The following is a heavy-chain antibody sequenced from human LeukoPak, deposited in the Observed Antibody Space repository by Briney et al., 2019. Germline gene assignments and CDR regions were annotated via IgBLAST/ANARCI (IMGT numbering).Heavy chain of an antibody. V-gene: IGHV3-20*04. CDR1: GSTLKVFG. CDR3: AKDRTTTVAGAFDI. D-gene: IGHD4-23*01. Sequence: PGGSLRLSCAAPGSTLKVFGLTGARRPPGRGLSWALGISSDGGDIGYADSVKGRFTISRDNSKNTLYLQMNSLRAEDTAVYYCAKDRTTTVAGAFDIWGQGTMVTVSS. J-gene: IGHJ3*02. CDR2: ISSDGGDI.